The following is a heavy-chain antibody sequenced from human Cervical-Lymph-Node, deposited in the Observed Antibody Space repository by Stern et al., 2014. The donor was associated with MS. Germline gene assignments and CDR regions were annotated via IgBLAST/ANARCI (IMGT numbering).Heavy chain of an antibody. CDR3: ARVGTTWYSFDY. J-gene: IGHJ4*02. D-gene: IGHD6-13*01. CDR2: IYYSGST. V-gene: IGHV4-59*01. CDR1: GGSISSYY. Sequence: QVQLVQSGPGLVKPSETLSLTCTVSGGSISSYYWNWIRQPPGKGLEWIGYIYYSGSTNYNPSLKSRVTISVDTSKNQFSLKLSSVTAADTAVYYCARVGTTWYSFDYWGQGTLVTVSS.